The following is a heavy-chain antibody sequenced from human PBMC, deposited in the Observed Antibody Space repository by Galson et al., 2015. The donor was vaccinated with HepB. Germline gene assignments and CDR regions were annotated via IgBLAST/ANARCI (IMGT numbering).Heavy chain of an antibody. CDR3: ARDSGGPSAWFDP. J-gene: IGHJ5*02. D-gene: IGHD3-10*01. V-gene: IGHV1-3*01. CDR2: INAGNGDT. Sequence: SVKVSCKASGYIFTNYMIHWVRQAPGQRLEWMGWINAGNGDTKFSQKFQGRVAITRDTSASTVYMELSRLKSEDTALYYCARDSGGPSAWFDPWGQGTLVTGSS. CDR1: GYIFTNYM.